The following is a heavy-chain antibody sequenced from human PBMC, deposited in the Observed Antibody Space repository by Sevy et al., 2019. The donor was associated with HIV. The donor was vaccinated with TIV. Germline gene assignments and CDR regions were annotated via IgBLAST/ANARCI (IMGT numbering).Heavy chain of an antibody. Sequence: GGSLRLSCAASGLTFSNYVMSCVRQAPGKGLEWLSVISGSSGTTYAAESVKGRFTISRDNSKNTLYLHMSSLGSEDTAVYYCARHLSPSGAFDIWGQGTLVTVSS. D-gene: IGHD6-25*01. CDR3: ARHLSPSGAFDI. CDR2: ISGSSGTT. CDR1: GLTFSNYV. V-gene: IGHV3-23*01. J-gene: IGHJ3*02.